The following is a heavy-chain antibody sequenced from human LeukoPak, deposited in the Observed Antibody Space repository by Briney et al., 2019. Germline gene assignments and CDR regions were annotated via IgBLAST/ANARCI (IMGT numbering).Heavy chain of an antibody. Sequence: GASVKVSCKASGYTFTSYYMHWVRQAPGQGLEWMGIINPSGGSTSYAQKFQGRVTMTRDMSTSTVYMELSRLRSDDTAVYYCARGRRIAAAVRSWFDPWGQGTLVTVSS. V-gene: IGHV1-46*01. CDR1: GYTFTSYY. J-gene: IGHJ5*02. CDR3: ARGRRIAAAVRSWFDP. D-gene: IGHD6-13*01. CDR2: INPSGGST.